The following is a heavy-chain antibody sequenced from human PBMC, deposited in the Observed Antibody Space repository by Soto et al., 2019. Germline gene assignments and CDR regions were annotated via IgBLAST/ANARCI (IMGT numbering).Heavy chain of an antibody. J-gene: IGHJ5*02. CDR2: IRSKAYGGTT. V-gene: IGHV3-49*03. CDR1: GFTFGDYA. Sequence: GGSLGLCRPASGFTFGDYAMSWFRKAPGKGLEWVGFIRSKAYGGTTEYAASVKGRFTISRDDSKSIAYLQMNSLKTEDTAVYYCTRDMSRQWFDPWGQGTLVTVSS. CDR3: TRDMSRQWFDP.